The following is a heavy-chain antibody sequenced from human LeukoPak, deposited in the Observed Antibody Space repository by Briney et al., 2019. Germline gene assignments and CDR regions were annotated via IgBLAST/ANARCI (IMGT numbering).Heavy chain of an antibody. CDR2: ISYDGSYK. CDR3: AKWDFDY. CDR1: GCTFSGYG. Sequence: GGSLRLSCAASGCTFSGYGMHWVRQAPGKGLEWVAVISYDGSYKYYADSVQGRFTISRDNSKNTLYLQMNSLRPDDTAVYYCAKWDFDYWGQGTLVTVSS. V-gene: IGHV3-30*18. J-gene: IGHJ4*02.